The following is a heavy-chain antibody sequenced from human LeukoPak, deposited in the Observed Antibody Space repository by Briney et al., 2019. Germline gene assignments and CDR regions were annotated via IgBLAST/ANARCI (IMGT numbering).Heavy chain of an antibody. CDR3: AKGGGSAWYYFDY. CDR1: GFTVSSNY. CDR2: VSGGGGTT. D-gene: IGHD6-19*01. J-gene: IGHJ4*02. V-gene: IGHV3-23*01. Sequence: GGSLRLSCAASGFTVSSNYMSWVRQAPGKGLEWVSTVSGGGGTTHYADSVKGRFTISRDNSKNTLSLQMSSLSAEDTAVYYCAKGGGSAWYYFDYWGQGTLVTVSS.